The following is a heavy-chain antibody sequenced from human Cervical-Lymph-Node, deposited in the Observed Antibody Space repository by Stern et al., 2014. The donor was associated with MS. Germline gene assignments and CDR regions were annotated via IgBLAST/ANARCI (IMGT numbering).Heavy chain of an antibody. CDR3: ARDEGIGGYFDY. CDR1: GFTFSSYG. V-gene: IGHV3-33*01. D-gene: IGHD1-26*01. J-gene: IGHJ4*02. CDR2: IWYDGSDK. Sequence: VHLVESGGGVVQPGRSLRLSWEASGFTFSSYGMHWVRQAPGKGLGWGAVIWYDGSDKFYADSVKGRFTISRDNSKNTLYLQMNSLRAEDTAVYYCARDEGIGGYFDYWGQGTLVTVSS.